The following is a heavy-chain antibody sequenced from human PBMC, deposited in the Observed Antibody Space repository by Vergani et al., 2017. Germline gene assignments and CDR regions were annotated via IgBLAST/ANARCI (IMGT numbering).Heavy chain of an antibody. Sequence: QVHLVQSGAEVKKPGASVKVSCKTSGYTFSSYGISWVRQAPGQGLEWMGWISAYNGNTNYAQKLQGRVTMTTDTSTSTAYMELRSLRSDDTAVYYCARDRVVVVPAAMFRMLSPDAFDIWGQGTMVTVSS. CDR3: ARDRVVVVPAAMFRMLSPDAFDI. D-gene: IGHD2-2*01. CDR1: GYTFSSYG. CDR2: ISAYNGNT. J-gene: IGHJ3*02. V-gene: IGHV1-18*01.